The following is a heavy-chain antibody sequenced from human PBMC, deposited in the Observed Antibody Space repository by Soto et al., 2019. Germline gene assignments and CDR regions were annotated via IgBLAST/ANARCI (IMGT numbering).Heavy chain of an antibody. D-gene: IGHD2-8*01. Sequence: GGSLRLSCAASGFTFSSYSLNWVRQAPGKGLEWVSSISSSSTYIYYAASVKGRFTISRDNANNSLYLQLNSLRAEDTAVYYCARQLITHFGVGYWGQGTLVTVSS. CDR1: GFTFSSYS. CDR3: ARQLITHFGVGY. J-gene: IGHJ4*02. CDR2: ISSSSTYI. V-gene: IGHV3-21*01.